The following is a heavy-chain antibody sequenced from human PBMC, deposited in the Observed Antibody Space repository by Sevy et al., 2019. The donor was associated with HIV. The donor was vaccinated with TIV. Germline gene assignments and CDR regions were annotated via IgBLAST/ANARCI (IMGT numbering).Heavy chain of an antibody. Sequence: GGSLRLSCTTSGFTFDDYAMSWFRQAPGKGLEWVAFITRNSYEAYGGTTKYAASVKVRFIISRDDSKIIAYMQMNSLKPDDTAVYHCTRGLVTADTPEYFFDYWGQGTLVTVSS. J-gene: IGHJ4*02. CDR1: GFTFDDYA. CDR3: TRGLVTADTPEYFFDY. D-gene: IGHD3-9*01. CDR2: ITRNSYEAYGGTT. V-gene: IGHV3-49*03.